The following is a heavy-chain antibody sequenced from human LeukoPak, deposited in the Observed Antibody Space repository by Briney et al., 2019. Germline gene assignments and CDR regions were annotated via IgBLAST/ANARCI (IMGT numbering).Heavy chain of an antibody. V-gene: IGHV3-21*01. D-gene: IGHD1-26*01. CDR2: ISSSSYV. CDR3: ARDANLPSENWFDP. J-gene: IGHJ5*02. CDR1: GFTFSSYS. Sequence: PGGSLRLSCAASGFTFSSYSMNWVRQAPGKGLEWVSSISSSSYVYYADSVKGRFTISRDNAKNSLYLQMNSLRAEDTAVYYCARDANLPSENWFDPWGQGTLVTVSS.